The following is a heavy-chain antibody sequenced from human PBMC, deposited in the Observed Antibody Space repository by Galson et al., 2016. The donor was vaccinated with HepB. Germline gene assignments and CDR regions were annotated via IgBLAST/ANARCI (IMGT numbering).Heavy chain of an antibody. CDR1: GFTFNDYA. J-gene: IGHJ2*01. D-gene: IGHD6-19*01. CDR3: TRADQPVSGGYHFDL. CDR2: INWKGDSA. Sequence: SLRLSCAASGFTFNDYAMHWVRQAPGKGLEWVSGINWKGDSAGYADSVKGRFTISRDNAKNSLYLQMNSLRIEDTAFYFCTRADQPVSGGYHFDLWGRGTLVTVSP. V-gene: IGHV3-9*01.